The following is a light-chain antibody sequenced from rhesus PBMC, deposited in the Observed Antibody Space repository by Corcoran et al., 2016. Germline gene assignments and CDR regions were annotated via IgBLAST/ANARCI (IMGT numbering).Light chain of an antibody. CDR3: RQYSNWPHS. CDR2: GAA. J-gene: IGKJ2*01. Sequence: EIVMTQSPATLSLSPGERATLSCRASQSVSSSLAWYQQKPGQAPRLLIYGAASRATGIPDRFSGSGSGTEFTITISSLEPEDFAVYYCRQYSNWPHSFGQGTRVEIK. V-gene: IGKV3-42*03. CDR1: QSVSSS.